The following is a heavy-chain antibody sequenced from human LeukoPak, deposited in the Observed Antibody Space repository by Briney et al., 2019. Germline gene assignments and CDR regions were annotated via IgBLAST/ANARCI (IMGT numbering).Heavy chain of an antibody. CDR3: TTVGNSYGPIH. J-gene: IGHJ4*02. CDR2: ISGSGGST. CDR1: GFTFSSYG. V-gene: IGHV3-23*01. Sequence: GGSLRLSCAASGFTFSSYGMSWVRQAPGKGLEWVSAISGSGGSTYYADSVKGRFTISRDNSKNTLYLQMNSLKTEDTAVYYCTTVGNSYGPIHWGQGTLVTVSS. D-gene: IGHD5-18*01.